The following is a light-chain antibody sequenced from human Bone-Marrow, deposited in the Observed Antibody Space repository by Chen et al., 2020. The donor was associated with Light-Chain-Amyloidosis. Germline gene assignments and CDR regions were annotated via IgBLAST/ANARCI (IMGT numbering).Light chain of an antibody. Sequence: DIQMTQSPSTLSASVGDRVTITCRASQSISSWLAWYQQKPGKAPKLLIYRASGLQSGVPSRFSGSGSGTEFTLTISSLQPDDFATYYCQQSNSYLLTFGGGTKVEIK. V-gene: IGKV1-5*03. CDR3: QQSNSYLLT. J-gene: IGKJ4*01. CDR1: QSISSW. CDR2: RAS.